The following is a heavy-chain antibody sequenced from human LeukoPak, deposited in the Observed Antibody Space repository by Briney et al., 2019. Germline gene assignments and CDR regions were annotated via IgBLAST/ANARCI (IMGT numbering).Heavy chain of an antibody. CDR3: GRVGYCSGGSCVFDY. CDR2: IYYSGDT. Sequence: SETLSPTCTVPGGSTSSTSYYWGWIRQPPGKGLEWIGHIYYSGDTYYNPSLKRRVTISLDTSNNQFSLNLNSVTAADTAVYYCGRVGYCSGGSCVFDYWGQGTLVTVSS. J-gene: IGHJ4*02. CDR1: GGSTSSTSYY. D-gene: IGHD2-15*01. V-gene: IGHV4-39*07.